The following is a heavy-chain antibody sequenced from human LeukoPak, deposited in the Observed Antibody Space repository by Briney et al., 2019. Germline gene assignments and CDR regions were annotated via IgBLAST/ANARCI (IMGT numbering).Heavy chain of an antibody. D-gene: IGHD3-22*01. CDR3: ARHGLYYYDSSVGRPPALDY. CDR2: IYPGDSDT. J-gene: IGHJ4*02. V-gene: IGHV5-51*01. Sequence: GESLKISCKGSGYSFTSYWIGWVRQMPGKGLEWMGIIYPGDSDTRYSPSFQGQVTISADKSISTAYLQWSSLKASDTAMYYCARHGLYYYDSSVGRPPALDYWGQGTPVTVSS. CDR1: GYSFTSYW.